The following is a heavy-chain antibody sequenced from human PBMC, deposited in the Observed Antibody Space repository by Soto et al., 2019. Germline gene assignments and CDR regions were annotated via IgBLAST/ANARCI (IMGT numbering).Heavy chain of an antibody. CDR2: ISRSTDTT. J-gene: IGHJ4*02. CDR3: ANSQWELSCGGGSCSSGPYYFDH. D-gene: IGHD2-15*01. Sequence: EVQLLESGGGLVQPGGSLRLSCTASGFSFSTYAMSWVRQAPGKGLEWVSSISRSTDTTYYADSVKGRFTISRDNSKNTMYMQMNCLRAEDAAVYYCANSQWELSCGGGSCSSGPYYFDHWGQGTLVTVSS. CDR1: GFSFSTYA. V-gene: IGHV3-23*01.